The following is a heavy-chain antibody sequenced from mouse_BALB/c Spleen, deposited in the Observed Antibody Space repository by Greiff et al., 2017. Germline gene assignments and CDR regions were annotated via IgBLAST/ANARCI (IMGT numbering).Heavy chain of an antibody. CDR2: ISSGGST. CDR1: GFTFSSYA. D-gene: IGHD2-10*02. Sequence: EVMLVESGGGLVKPGGSLKLSCAASGFTFSSYAMSWVRQTPEKRLEWVASISSGGSTYYPDSVKGRFTISRDNARNILYLQMSSLRSEDTAMYYCAREGMYGNYLFAYWGQGTLVTVSA. CDR3: AREGMYGNYLFAY. J-gene: IGHJ3*01. V-gene: IGHV5-6-5*01.